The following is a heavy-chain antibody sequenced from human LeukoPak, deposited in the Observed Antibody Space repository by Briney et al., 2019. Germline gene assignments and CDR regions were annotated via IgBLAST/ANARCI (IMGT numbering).Heavy chain of an antibody. D-gene: IGHD3-22*01. V-gene: IGHV4-34*01. CDR3: ARCTFISTYYYDSSGYYYFDY. Sequence: SETLSLTCAVYGGSFSGYYWSWIRQPPGKGLEWIGEINHSGSTNYNPSLKSRVIISVDTSKNQFSLKLSSVTAADTAVYYCARCTFISTYYYDSSGYYYFDYWGQGTLVTASS. CDR1: GGSFSGYY. J-gene: IGHJ4*02. CDR2: INHSGST.